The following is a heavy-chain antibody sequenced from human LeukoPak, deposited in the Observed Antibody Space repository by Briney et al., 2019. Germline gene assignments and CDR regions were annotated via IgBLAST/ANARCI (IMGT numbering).Heavy chain of an antibody. CDR1: GYTFTGYY. J-gene: IGHJ3*02. Sequence: ASVKVSCKASGYTFTGYYMHWVRQAPGQGLEWMGWINPNSGGTNYAQKFQGWVTMTRDTSISTAYMELSRLRSDDTAVYYCATKGGVTTDVDAFDIWGQGTMVTVSS. CDR2: INPNSGGT. V-gene: IGHV1-2*04. CDR3: ATKGGVTTDVDAFDI. D-gene: IGHD4-17*01.